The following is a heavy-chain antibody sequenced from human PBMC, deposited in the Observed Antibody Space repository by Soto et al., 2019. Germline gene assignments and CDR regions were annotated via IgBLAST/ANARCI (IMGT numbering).Heavy chain of an antibody. CDR2: INTKNATP. J-gene: IGHJ6*02. V-gene: IGHV1-18*01. Sequence: ASVKVSCKASVYTFITYGISWVRQAPGQGLEWMGVINTKNATPTYAQRFQGRVSITADKSTSTAYMELNSLTSDDTAVYYCARDRVMRGNSFYYGMDVWGQGSTVTVSS. D-gene: IGHD3-10*01. CDR3: ARDRVMRGNSFYYGMDV. CDR1: VYTFITYG.